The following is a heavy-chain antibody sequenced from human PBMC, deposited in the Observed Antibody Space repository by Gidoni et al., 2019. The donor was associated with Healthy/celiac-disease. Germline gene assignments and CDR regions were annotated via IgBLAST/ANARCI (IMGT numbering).Heavy chain of an antibody. CDR2: ISWNSGSI. J-gene: IGHJ5*02. D-gene: IGHD2-8*01. Sequence: EVQLVESGGGLVQPGRSLRLSCAASGFTFDEYAMHWVRQAPGKGLEWVSGISWNSGSIGYADSVKGRFTISRDNAKNSLYLQMNSLRAEDTALYYCAKELEIMVYAGWFDPWGQGTLVTVSS. CDR3: AKELEIMVYAGWFDP. CDR1: GFTFDEYA. V-gene: IGHV3-9*01.